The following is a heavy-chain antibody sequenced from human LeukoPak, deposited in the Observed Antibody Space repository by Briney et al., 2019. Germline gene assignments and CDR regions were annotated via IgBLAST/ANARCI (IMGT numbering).Heavy chain of an antibody. CDR3: ARVSAYYDSSGYRPVAAFDI. CDR1: GGSISSYY. CDR2: IYYSGST. D-gene: IGHD3-22*01. J-gene: IGHJ3*02. V-gene: IGHV4-59*01. Sequence: SETLSLTCTVSGGSISSYYWSWIRQPPGKGLEWIGYIYYSGSTNYNPSLKSRVTISVDTSKNQFSLKLSSVTAADTAVYYCARVSAYYDSSGYRPVAAFDIWGQGTMVTVSS.